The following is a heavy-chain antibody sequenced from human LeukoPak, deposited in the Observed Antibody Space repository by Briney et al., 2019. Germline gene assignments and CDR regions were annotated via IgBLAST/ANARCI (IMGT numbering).Heavy chain of an antibody. D-gene: IGHD6-13*01. CDR2: ISSSSRYI. V-gene: IGHV3-21*06. J-gene: IGHJ4*02. Sequence: PGGSLRLSCTASGFAFSHYNMNWVRQAPGKGLEWVSSISSSSRYIYYADSMKGRFTISRDNAKNSLYLQMNSLRADDTAVYYCARDPGTDGISWYVLDNWGQGTLVTVSS. CDR3: ARDPGTDGISWYVLDN. CDR1: GFAFSHYN.